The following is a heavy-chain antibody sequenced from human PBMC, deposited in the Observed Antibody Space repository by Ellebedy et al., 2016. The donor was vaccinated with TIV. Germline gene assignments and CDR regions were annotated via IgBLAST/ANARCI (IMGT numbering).Heavy chain of an antibody. CDR2: ISYDGSNK. V-gene: IGHV3-30*03. J-gene: IGHJ4*02. CDR3: ASIGGLEGYGVDY. CDR1: GFTFSSYG. D-gene: IGHD5-24*01. Sequence: GGSLRLXXAASGFTFSSYGMHWVRQAPGKGLEWVAVISYDGSNKYYADSVKGRFTISRDNSKNTLYLQMNSLRAEDTAVYYCASIGGLEGYGVDYWGQGTLVTVSS.